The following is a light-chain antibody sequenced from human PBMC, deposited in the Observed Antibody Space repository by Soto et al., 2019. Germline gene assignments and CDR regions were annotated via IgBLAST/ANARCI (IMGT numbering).Light chain of an antibody. J-gene: IGLJ1*01. CDR2: DVS. V-gene: IGLV2-14*01. CDR1: SSDVGGYNY. CDR3: SSYTSSSTPYV. Sequence: ALTQPASVSGSPGQSITISCTGTSSDVGGYNYVSWYQQHPGKALKLMIYDVSNRPSGVSNRFSGSKSGNTASLTISGLQAEDEADYYCSSYTSSSTPYVFGTGTKVTVL.